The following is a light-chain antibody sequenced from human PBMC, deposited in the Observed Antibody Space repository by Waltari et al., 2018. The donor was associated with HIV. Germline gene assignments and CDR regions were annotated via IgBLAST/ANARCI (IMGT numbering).Light chain of an antibody. CDR3: GTWDNSLRAGV. CDR1: SFNIRSNN. CDR2: NTN. V-gene: IGLV1-51*01. J-gene: IGLJ2*01. Sequence: QAVLTQPPSVSAAPGQTVRISCSGTSFNIRSNNVSWYQQLPGRAPKLLIYNTNERPSGIPDRFSGSVSDTSATLGITGLQTGDEADYYCGTWDNSLRAGVFGGGTKLTVL.